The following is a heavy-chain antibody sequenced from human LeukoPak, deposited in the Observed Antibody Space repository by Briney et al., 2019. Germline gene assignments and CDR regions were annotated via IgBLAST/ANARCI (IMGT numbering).Heavy chain of an antibody. CDR2: ISGSGGNT. D-gene: IGHD2-15*01. Sequence: GGSLRLSCAASGFTFSSYAMSWVRQAPGKGLEWVSAISGSGGNTYYADSVKGRFTISGDNSKNTLYLQMNSLRAEDTAVYYCAKDFRFDCSGGSCYYFDYWGQGTLVTVSS. J-gene: IGHJ4*02. CDR1: GFTFSSYA. V-gene: IGHV3-23*01. CDR3: AKDFRFDCSGGSCYYFDY.